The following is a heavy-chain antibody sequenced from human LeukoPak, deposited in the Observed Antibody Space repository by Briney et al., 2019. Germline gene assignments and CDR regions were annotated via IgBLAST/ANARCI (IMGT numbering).Heavy chain of an antibody. Sequence: GGSVKVSCKASGGTFSSYAISWVRQAPGKGLEGMGGIISIYGTANYAQKFQGRVTITTDESTSTAYMELSSLRSEDTAVYYCARDKGYCSGGSCYWFDYWGQGTLVTVSS. V-gene: IGHV1-69*05. CDR1: GGTFSSYA. CDR3: ARDKGYCSGGSCYWFDY. D-gene: IGHD2-15*01. CDR2: IISIYGTA. J-gene: IGHJ4*02.